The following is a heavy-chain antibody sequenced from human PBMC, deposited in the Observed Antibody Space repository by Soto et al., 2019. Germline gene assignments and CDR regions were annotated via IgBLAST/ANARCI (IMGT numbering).Heavy chain of an antibody. V-gene: IGHV1-69*06. D-gene: IGHD3-10*01. CDR3: ASAVTVVRGATVYFDY. CDR2: IIPIFGTA. Sequence: QVQLVQSGAEVKKPGSSVKVSCKASGGTVSSYAISWVRQAPGQGLEWMGGIIPIFGTANYAQKFQGSVTIAADKSTMTAYVALSSLRAEDTAVYYCASAVTVVRGATVYFDYWGQGTLVTVSS. CDR1: GGTVSSYA. J-gene: IGHJ4*02.